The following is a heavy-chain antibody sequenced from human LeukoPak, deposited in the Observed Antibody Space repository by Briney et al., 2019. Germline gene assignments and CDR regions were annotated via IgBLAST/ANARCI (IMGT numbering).Heavy chain of an antibody. Sequence: QAGGSLRLSCAASGFTLSSYAMSEVRQAPGKGLEWVSAISGSGGSTYYADSVKGRFTISRDNSKTTLYLQMNSLRVEDTAIYYCAKGRGYCTGGSCYSDYWGQGTLVTVSS. D-gene: IGHD2-15*01. J-gene: IGHJ4*02. CDR1: GFTLSSYA. V-gene: IGHV3-23*01. CDR2: ISGSGGST. CDR3: AKGRGYCTGGSCYSDY.